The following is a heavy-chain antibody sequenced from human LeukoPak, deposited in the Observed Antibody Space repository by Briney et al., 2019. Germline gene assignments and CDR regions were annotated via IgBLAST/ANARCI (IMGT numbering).Heavy chain of an antibody. D-gene: IGHD1-26*01. CDR1: GITFSIYT. CDR3: ARANSGSYHYYYYMDV. Sequence: PGGSLRLSCAASGITFSIYTMNWVRQAPGKGLEWVSSISSGSGDIYYADSVKGRFTISRDNAKDSLYLQMNSLRAEDTAVYYCARANSGSYHYYYYMDVWGKGTPVAVSS. V-gene: IGHV3-21*01. CDR2: ISSGSGDI. J-gene: IGHJ6*03.